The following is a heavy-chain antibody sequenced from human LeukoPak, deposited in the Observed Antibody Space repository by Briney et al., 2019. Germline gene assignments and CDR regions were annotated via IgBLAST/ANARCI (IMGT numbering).Heavy chain of an antibody. CDR3: AKDHYWSIDY. V-gene: IGHV3-74*01. Sequence: GGSLRLSYAASGFDFSSNWMHWVRHAPGQGLVWVSRIKGDGISTNYADSVKGRFTISRDIAKNTLYLQMNSLRAEDTGVYYCAKDHYWSIDYWGRGTLVTVSS. J-gene: IGHJ4*02. CDR1: GFDFSSNW. CDR2: IKGDGIST. D-gene: IGHD3-3*01.